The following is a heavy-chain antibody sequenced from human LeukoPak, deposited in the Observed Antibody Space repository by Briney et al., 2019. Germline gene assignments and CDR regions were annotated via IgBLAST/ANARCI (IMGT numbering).Heavy chain of an antibody. Sequence: TVKVSCKASGFTFTSSAMQWVRQARGQRLEWIGWIVVGSGNTNYAQKFQERVTITRDMSTSTAYMELSSLRSEDTAVYYCATNVAATGYYYGMDVWGQGTTVTVSS. V-gene: IGHV1-58*02. CDR2: IVVGSGNT. CDR3: ATNVAATGYYYGMDV. CDR1: GFTFTSSA. J-gene: IGHJ6*02. D-gene: IGHD2-15*01.